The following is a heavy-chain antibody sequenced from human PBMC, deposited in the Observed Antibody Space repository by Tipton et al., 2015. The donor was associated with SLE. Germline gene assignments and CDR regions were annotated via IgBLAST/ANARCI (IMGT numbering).Heavy chain of an antibody. CDR1: GGSMIAYY. CDR2: VYDSGST. CDR3: ARIREIRWYAMDV. J-gene: IGHJ6*02. V-gene: IGHV4-59*08. Sequence: TLSLTCTVSGGSMIAYYWSWIRKSPGKGLEWIGCVYDSGSTNYNPSLKSRVTVSIDTSKNQFSLTLSSVTAADTALYYCARIREIRWYAMDVWGQGTTVIVSS. D-gene: IGHD2-15*01.